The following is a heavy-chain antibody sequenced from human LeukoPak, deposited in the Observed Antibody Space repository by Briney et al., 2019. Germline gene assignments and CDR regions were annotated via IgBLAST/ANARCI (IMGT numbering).Heavy chain of an antibody. J-gene: IGHJ4*02. CDR3: AREDGAVAARGFDY. CDR1: GFTFSSYG. D-gene: IGHD6-19*01. Sequence: PGGSLRLSCAASGFTFSSYGMHWVRQAPGKGLEWVAVIWYDGSNKYYADSVKGRFTISRDNSKNTLYLQMNSLRAEDTAVHYCAREDGAVAARGFDYWGQGTLVTVSS. CDR2: IWYDGSNK. V-gene: IGHV3-33*01.